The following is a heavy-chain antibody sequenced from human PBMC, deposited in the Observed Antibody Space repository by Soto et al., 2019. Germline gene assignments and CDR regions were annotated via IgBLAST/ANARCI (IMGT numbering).Heavy chain of an antibody. V-gene: IGHV3-23*01. D-gene: IGHD2-15*01. J-gene: IGHJ6*02. CDR3: AKGGYCSGGSCPIYYYYGMDV. CDR1: GFTFSSYA. CDR2: ISGSGGST. Sequence: PGGSLRLSCAASGFTFSSYAMSWVRQAPGKGLEWVSAISGSGGSTYYADSVKGRFTISRDNSKNTLYLQMNSLRAEDTAVYYCAKGGYCSGGSCPIYYYYGMDVWGQGTTVTVSS.